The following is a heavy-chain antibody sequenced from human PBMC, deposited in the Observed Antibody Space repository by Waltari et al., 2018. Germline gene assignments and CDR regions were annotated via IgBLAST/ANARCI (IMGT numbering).Heavy chain of an antibody. V-gene: IGHV3-9*03. CDR2: ISWDSRAI. CDR3: AKGVSSWYSFGMDV. Sequence: EVKVVESGGGLVQPGRSLRLSCTGSGFSFDIFAMHWVRQAPGKGLEWGSGISWDSRAIGYADSVKGRFTISRDNARNSVYLQMNSLRSEDMALYYCAKGVSSWYSFGMDVWGQGTTVTVSS. J-gene: IGHJ6*02. CDR1: GFSFDIFA. D-gene: IGHD6-13*01.